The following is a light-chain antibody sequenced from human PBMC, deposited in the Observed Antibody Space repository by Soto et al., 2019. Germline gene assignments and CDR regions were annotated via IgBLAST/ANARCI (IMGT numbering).Light chain of an antibody. CDR2: DAS. CDR1: QSVSSSY. Sequence: EIVLTQSPGTLSLSPGERATLSCRASQSVSSSYLAWYQQKPGQAPRLLIYDASSRATGIPDRFSGSGSGTDFTLTISRLEPEDFAVYYCQQYGSSPVTIGQGTKVEIK. J-gene: IGKJ1*01. CDR3: QQYGSSPVT. V-gene: IGKV3-20*01.